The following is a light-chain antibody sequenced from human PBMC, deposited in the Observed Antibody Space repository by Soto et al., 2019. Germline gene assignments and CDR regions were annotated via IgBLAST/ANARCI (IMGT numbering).Light chain of an antibody. CDR3: QQSYSTPLT. V-gene: IGKV1-39*01. CDR2: DAS. Sequence: DIQMTQSPSSLSASVGDRVTITCRASQTINTNLNWYQQKAGKAPKALIFDASILQRGVPSRFSGRGSGTHFTLAISSLQPEDFATYYCQQSYSTPLTFGGGTKVEI. J-gene: IGKJ4*01. CDR1: QTINTN.